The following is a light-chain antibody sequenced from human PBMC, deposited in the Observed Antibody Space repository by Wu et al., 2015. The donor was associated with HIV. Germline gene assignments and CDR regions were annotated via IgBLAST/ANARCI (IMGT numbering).Light chain of an antibody. CDR2: GAS. Sequence: VLTQSPGTLSLSPGERATLSCRASQRLSSFYLAWYQQKPGQAPRLLIYGASTRATGIPDRFSGSGSVTDFTLTISSLEPEDLAVYYCQQYESSLWTFGQGTTVEIK. CDR1: QRLSSFY. CDR3: QQYESSLWT. J-gene: IGKJ1*01. V-gene: IGKV3-20*01.